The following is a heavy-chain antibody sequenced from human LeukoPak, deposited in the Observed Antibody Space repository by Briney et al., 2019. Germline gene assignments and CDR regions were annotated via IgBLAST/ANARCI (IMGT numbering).Heavy chain of an antibody. J-gene: IGHJ4*02. D-gene: IGHD5-24*01. CDR3: ARHEEEDGYNAKTFDY. CDR1: GGSIGSSNYF. CDR2: IYYSGTI. Sequence: SETLSLTCTVPGGSIGSSNYFWGWIRQTPGMGLEWIGSIYYSGTIYYNPSLKSRVTIPVDTSKNQFSLRLRSVTAADTAVYYCARHEEEDGYNAKTFDYWGQGTLVTVSS. V-gene: IGHV4-39*01.